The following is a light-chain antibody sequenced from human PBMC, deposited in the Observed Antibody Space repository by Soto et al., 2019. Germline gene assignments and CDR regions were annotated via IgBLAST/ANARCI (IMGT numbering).Light chain of an antibody. CDR1: QRVGSNY. CDR3: QQYGSSVT. J-gene: IGKJ5*01. Sequence: EIVLTQSPGTLSLSPVERATLSCRASQRVGSNYLAWYQQKPGQPPRLLIYGASSRATGIPDRFSGSGSGTDFTLTISRLEPEDFAVYYCQQYGSSVTFGQGTRLEIK. CDR2: GAS. V-gene: IGKV3-20*01.